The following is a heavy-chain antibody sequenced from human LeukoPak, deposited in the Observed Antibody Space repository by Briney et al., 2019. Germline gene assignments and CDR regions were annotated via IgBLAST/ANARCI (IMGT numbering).Heavy chain of an antibody. CDR3: ARGRITIFGVVIIHPRGSYMDV. CDR2: INHSGST. Sequence: SETLSLTCAVYGGSFSGYYWSWIRQPPGKGLEWIGEINHSGSTNYNPSLKSRVTISVDTSKNQFSLKLSSVTAADTAVHYCARGRITIFGVVIIHPRGSYMDVWGKGTTVTVSS. D-gene: IGHD3-3*01. J-gene: IGHJ6*03. CDR1: GGSFSGYY. V-gene: IGHV4-34*01.